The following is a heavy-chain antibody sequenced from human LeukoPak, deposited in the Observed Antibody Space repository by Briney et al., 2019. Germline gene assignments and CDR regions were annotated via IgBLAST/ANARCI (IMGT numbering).Heavy chain of an antibody. CDR1: GFTFSSYG. CDR3: ARRFTMVRGVIIDDFAFDI. CDR2: ISYDGSHK. J-gene: IGHJ3*02. D-gene: IGHD3-10*01. Sequence: GGSLRLSCAASGFTFSSYGMHWVRQAPGKGLEWVAVISYDGSHKYSADSVKGRFTISRDNSKNTLYLQMNSLRAEDTAVYYCARRFTMVRGVIIDDFAFDIWGQGTMVTVSS. V-gene: IGHV3-30*03.